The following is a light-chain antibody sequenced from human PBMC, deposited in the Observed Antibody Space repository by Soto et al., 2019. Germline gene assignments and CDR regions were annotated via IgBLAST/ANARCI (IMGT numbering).Light chain of an antibody. J-gene: IGKJ2*04. V-gene: IGKV3-20*01. CDR2: GAS. Sequence: EIVLTQSPGTLSLSPGEGATLSCRSSQDIGTNYLAWYQQKPGQAPRLLIFGASSRASGVPGRFSGSGSGTDFTLTISRLEPEDYGVYFCQQFVNSPYMCIFGGGTKLEI. CDR1: QDIGTNY. CDR3: QQFVNSPYMCI.